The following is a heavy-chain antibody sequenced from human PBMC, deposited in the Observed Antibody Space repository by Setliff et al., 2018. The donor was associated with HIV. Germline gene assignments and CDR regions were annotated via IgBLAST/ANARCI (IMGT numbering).Heavy chain of an antibody. V-gene: IGHV4-59*12. CDR3: ARTPQEVVVVAATRPYYYYMDV. CDR2: TDYSGST. J-gene: IGHJ6*03. Sequence: SETLSLTCTVSGGSIGTYYWSWIRQPPGKGLEWIGYTDYSGSTNYNPSLKSRVSISVDTSENQFSLKLSSVTAADTAVYYCARTPQEVVVVAATRPYYYYMDVWGKGTTVTVSS. CDR1: GGSIGTYY. D-gene: IGHD2-15*01.